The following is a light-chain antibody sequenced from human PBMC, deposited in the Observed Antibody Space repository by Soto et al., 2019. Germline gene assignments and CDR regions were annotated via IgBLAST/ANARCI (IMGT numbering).Light chain of an antibody. CDR1: QSVSSW. CDR3: QQYNIYPYT. J-gene: IGKJ2*01. Sequence: DIQMTQSPSTLSASVGDRVTITCRASQSVSSWLAWYQQKPWKAPKLLIYDVSSLDSGVPSRFSGSGSGTEFTLTLNSLQPDDLATYYCQQYNIYPYTFGQGTKLEIK. V-gene: IGKV1-5*01. CDR2: DVS.